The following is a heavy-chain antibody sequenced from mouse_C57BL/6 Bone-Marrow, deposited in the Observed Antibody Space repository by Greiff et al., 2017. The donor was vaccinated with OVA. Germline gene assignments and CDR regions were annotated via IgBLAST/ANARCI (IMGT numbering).Heavy chain of an antibody. V-gene: IGHV1-53*01. J-gene: IGHJ2*01. CDR3: AGYGSSYEDYFDY. Sequence: QVQLQQPGTELVKPGASVKLSCKASGYTFTSYWMHWVKQRPGQGLEWIGIINPSNGGTNYNEKFKSKATLTVDKSSSTAYMQLSSLTSEDSAVYDGAGYGSSYEDYFDYWGQGTTLTVSS. D-gene: IGHD1-1*01. CDR1: GYTFTSYW. CDR2: INPSNGGT.